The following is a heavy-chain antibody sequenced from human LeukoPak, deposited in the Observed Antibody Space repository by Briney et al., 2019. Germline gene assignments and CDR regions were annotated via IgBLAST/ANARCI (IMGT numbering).Heavy chain of an antibody. V-gene: IGHV4-39*07. J-gene: IGHJ4*02. CDR3: TRGEGYYGSGNFLVW. Sequence: SETLSLTCTVSGGSISSSSYYWGWIRQPPGKGLEWIGSIYYSGSTYYNPSLKSRVTISVDTSKNQFSLKLSSVTAADTAVYYCTRGEGYYGSGNFLVWWGQGTLVTVSP. CDR2: IYYSGST. CDR1: GGSISSSSYY. D-gene: IGHD3-10*01.